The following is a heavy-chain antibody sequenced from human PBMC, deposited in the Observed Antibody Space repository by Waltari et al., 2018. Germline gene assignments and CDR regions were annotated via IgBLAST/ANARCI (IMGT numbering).Heavy chain of an antibody. V-gene: IGHV3-7*01. Sequence: EVRLVDSGGGLVQPGGSLRLSCAASGFRLSDYWMSWVRQAPGKGREGGARIKEDGSETYYVDSVKGRFTISRDNAKNSMYLQINSLRAEDTAVYYSATSSFWRFDYWGQGTLVTVSS. D-gene: IGHD2-2*01. CDR2: IKEDGSET. J-gene: IGHJ4*02. CDR3: ATSSFWRFDY. CDR1: GFRLSDYW.